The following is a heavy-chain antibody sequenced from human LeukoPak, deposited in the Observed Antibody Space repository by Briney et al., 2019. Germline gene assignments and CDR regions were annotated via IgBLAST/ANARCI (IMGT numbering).Heavy chain of an antibody. CDR3: ARGRHDYGGNSAQYYFDY. Sequence: PGGSLRLSCAASGFTFSGYPIHWVRQAPGKGLEWVAVISYDGSNKYYADSVKGRFTISRDNSKNTLYLQMNSLRAEDTAVYYCARGRHDYGGNSAQYYFDYWGQGTLVTVSS. D-gene: IGHD4-23*01. CDR1: GFTFSGYP. CDR2: ISYDGSNK. V-gene: IGHV3-30*14. J-gene: IGHJ4*02.